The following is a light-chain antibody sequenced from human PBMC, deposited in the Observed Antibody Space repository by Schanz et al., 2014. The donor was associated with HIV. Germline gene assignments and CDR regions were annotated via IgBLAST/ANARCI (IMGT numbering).Light chain of an antibody. CDR1: SSDVGGYNY. CDR2: DVS. V-gene: IGLV2-14*01. J-gene: IGLJ2*01. CDR3: QSFDGSLGGVV. Sequence: QSALTQPASVSGSPGQSITISCTGTSSDVGGYNYVSWYQQHPSKAPKLMIYDVSHRPSGVSDRFSGSKSGNTASLTVSGLVAEDEADYYCQSFDGSLGGVVFGGGTKLTVL.